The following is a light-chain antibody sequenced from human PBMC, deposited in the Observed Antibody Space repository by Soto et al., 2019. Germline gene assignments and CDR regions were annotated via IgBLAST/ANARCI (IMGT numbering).Light chain of an antibody. Sequence: EIVLTQSPATLSLSPGERATPSCRASQSVSSYLAWYQQKPGQAPRLLIYDASTRATGIPARFSGSGSGTDFTLTISGLEHEDFAVYYCQQRSNWPPITFGQGTRLEI. J-gene: IGKJ5*01. CDR2: DAS. V-gene: IGKV3-11*01. CDR3: QQRSNWPPIT. CDR1: QSVSSY.